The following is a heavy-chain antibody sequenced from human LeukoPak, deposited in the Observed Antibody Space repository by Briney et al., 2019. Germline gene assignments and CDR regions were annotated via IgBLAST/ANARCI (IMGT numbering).Heavy chain of an antibody. V-gene: IGHV3-23*01. Sequence: GGSLRLSCAASGFTFSSYAMSWVRQAPGKGLEWVSAISGSGGSTYYADPVKGRFTISRDNSKNTLYLQMNSLRAEDTAVYYCAKARTTVTTYSPFDYWGQGTLVTVSS. CDR3: AKARTTVTTYSPFDY. D-gene: IGHD4-17*01. CDR1: GFTFSSYA. CDR2: ISGSGGST. J-gene: IGHJ4*02.